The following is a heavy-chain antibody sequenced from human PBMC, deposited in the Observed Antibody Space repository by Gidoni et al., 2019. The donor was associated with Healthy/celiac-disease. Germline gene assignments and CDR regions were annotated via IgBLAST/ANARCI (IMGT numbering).Heavy chain of an antibody. V-gene: IGHV1-69*04. Sequence: QVQLVQSGAEVKKPGSSVKVSCKASGGTFSSYAISWVRQAPGQGLEWMGRIIPILGIANYAQKFQGRVTITADKSTSTAYMELSSLRSEDTAVYYCARVVKEEGATFDYWGQGTLVTVSS. J-gene: IGHJ4*02. CDR3: ARVVKEEGATFDY. CDR2: IIPILGIA. D-gene: IGHD1-26*01. CDR1: GGTFSSYA.